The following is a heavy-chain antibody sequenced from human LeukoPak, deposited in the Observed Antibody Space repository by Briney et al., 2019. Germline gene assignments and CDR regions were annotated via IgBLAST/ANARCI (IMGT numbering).Heavy chain of an antibody. CDR2: IYYSGST. V-gene: IGHV4-39*01. CDR3: ARGYGYSYGSVDY. J-gene: IGHJ4*02. Sequence: PSETLSLTCTVSGGSISSSSYYWGWIRQPPGKGLEWIGSIYYSGSTYYNPSLKSRVTISVDTSKNQFSLKLSSVTAADTAVYYCARGYGYSYGSVDYWGRGTLVTVSS. CDR1: GGSISSSSYY. D-gene: IGHD5-18*01.